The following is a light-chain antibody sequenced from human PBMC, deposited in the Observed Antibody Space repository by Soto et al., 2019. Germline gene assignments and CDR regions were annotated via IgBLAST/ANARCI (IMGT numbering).Light chain of an antibody. V-gene: IGKV3-11*01. Sequence: EVVLTQSPATLSLSPGERATLSCRASQSVRTSLVWYQQKPGQAPRLLIYDASKRATGVPARFSGSGSGTDFSLTISSLEPEDFAYYYCQPRSNGFTFGGGTKVEI. CDR2: DAS. J-gene: IGKJ4*01. CDR3: QPRSNGFT. CDR1: QSVRTS.